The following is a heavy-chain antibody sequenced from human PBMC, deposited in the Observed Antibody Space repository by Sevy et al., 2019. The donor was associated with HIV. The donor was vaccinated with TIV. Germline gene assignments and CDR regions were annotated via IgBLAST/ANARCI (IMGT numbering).Heavy chain of an antibody. V-gene: IGHV4-59*01. D-gene: IGHD2-2*02. CDR2: IYYSGST. J-gene: IGHJ5*02. CDR1: GGSISSYY. Sequence: SETLSLTCTVSGGSISSYYWSWIRQPPGKGLEWIGYIYYSGSTNYNPSLKSRVTISVDTSKNQFSLKLSSVTAADTAVYYCARVIGGIVVVPAAIARGWFDPWGRGTLVTVSS. CDR3: ARVIGGIVVVPAAIARGWFDP.